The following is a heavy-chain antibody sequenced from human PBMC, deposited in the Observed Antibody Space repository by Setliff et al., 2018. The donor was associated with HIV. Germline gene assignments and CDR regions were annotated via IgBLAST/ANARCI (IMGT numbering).Heavy chain of an antibody. CDR1: GFTFSTYA. Sequence: PGGSLRLSCAVSGFTFSTYAMSWVRQAPGKGLEWVSTISAGIGSYYPDSVKGRFTISRDNSKNTLYLQMNSLRAEDTAVYYCAKVGAWGQGTLVTVSS. V-gene: IGHV3-23*01. CDR2: ISAGIGS. J-gene: IGHJ4*02. CDR3: AKVGA.